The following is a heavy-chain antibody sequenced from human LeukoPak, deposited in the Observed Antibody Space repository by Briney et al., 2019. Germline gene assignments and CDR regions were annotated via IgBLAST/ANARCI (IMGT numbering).Heavy chain of an antibody. D-gene: IGHD2-2*01. CDR1: GGSISSYY. J-gene: IGHJ5*02. CDR2: IYTSGST. CDR3: ARDCLVVVPAAILNWFDP. V-gene: IGHV4-4*07. Sequence: SETPSLTCTVSGGSISSYYWSWIRQPAGKGLEWIGRIYTSGSTNYNPSLKSRVTMSVDTFKNQFSLKLSSVTAADTAVYYCARDCLVVVPAAILNWFDPWGQGTLVTVSS.